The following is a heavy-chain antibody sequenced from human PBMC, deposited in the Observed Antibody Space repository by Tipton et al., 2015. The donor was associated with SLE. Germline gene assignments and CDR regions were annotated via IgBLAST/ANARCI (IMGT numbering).Heavy chain of an antibody. CDR1: GYTFTGYY. V-gene: IGHV1-18*04. CDR2: ISAYNGNT. CDR3: ATYSSSWPDAFDI. J-gene: IGHJ3*02. Sequence: QLVQSGAEVKKPGASVKVSCKASGYTFTGYYMHWVRQAPGQGLEWMGWISAYNGNTNYAQKLQGRVTMTTDTSTSTAYMELRSLRSDDTAVYYCATYSSSWPDAFDIWGQGTMVTVSS. D-gene: IGHD6-13*01.